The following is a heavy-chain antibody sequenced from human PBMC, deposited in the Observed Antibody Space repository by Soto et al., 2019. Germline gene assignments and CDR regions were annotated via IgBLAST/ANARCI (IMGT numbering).Heavy chain of an antibody. CDR2: ISYDGSNK. V-gene: IGHV3-30-3*01. D-gene: IGHD4-17*01. CDR1: GFTFSSYA. CDR3: ARGSYGEVY. J-gene: IGHJ4*02. Sequence: QVQLVESGGGVVQPGRSLRLSCAASGFTFSSYAIHWVRQAPGKGLEWVAVISYDGSNKYYADSVKGRFTISRDNSKNTLYLQMNSLRAEDTAVYYCARGSYGEVYWGQGTLVTVSS.